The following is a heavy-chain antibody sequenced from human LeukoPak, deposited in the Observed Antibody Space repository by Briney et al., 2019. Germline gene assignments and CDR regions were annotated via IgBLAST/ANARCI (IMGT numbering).Heavy chain of an antibody. V-gene: IGHV1-46*01. Sequence: ASVKVSCKASGYTFTSYYMHWVRQAPGQGLEWMGIINPSGGSTSYAQKFQGRVTMTTDTSTSTAYMELRSLRSDDTAVYYCARYLGIVGATGFDYWGQGTLVTVSS. D-gene: IGHD1-26*01. J-gene: IGHJ4*02. CDR2: INPSGGST. CDR1: GYTFTSYY. CDR3: ARYLGIVGATGFDY.